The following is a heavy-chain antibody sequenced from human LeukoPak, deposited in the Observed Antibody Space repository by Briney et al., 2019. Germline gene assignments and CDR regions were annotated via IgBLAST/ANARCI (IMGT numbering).Heavy chain of an antibody. V-gene: IGHV4-4*07. D-gene: IGHD3-3*01. CDR3: ARDGGPRAGAYYDFWSGYPQNYYYGMDV. J-gene: IGHJ6*02. CDR2: IYTSGST. CDR1: GGSISSYY. Sequence: SETLSLTCTVSGGSISSYYWSWIRQPAGKGLEWIGRIYTSGSTNYNPPLKSRVTMSVDTSKNQFSLKLSSVTAADTAVYYCARDGGPRAGAYYDFWSGYPQNYYYGMDVWGQGTTVTVSS.